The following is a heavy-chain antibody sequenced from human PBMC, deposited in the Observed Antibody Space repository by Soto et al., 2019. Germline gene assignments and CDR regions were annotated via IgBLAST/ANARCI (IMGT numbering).Heavy chain of an antibody. D-gene: IGHD3-10*01. Sequence: ESGGGVVQPGRSLRLSCAASGFTFSSFAMHWVRQAPGKGLEWVAITSYDGNTKYYADSVKGRFTISRDNSKNTLYLQMNSLRAEDTAVYYCARDTSPYGSGSFDYWGQGTLVTVSS. CDR3: ARDTSPYGSGSFDY. CDR1: GFTFSSFA. V-gene: IGHV3-30-3*01. J-gene: IGHJ4*02. CDR2: TSYDGNTK.